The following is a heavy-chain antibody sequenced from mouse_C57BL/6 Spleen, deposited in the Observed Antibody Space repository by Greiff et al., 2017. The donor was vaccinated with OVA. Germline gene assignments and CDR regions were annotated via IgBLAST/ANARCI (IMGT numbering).Heavy chain of an antibody. J-gene: IGHJ3*01. CDR2: IDPANGNT. Sequence: VQLQQSVAELVRPGASVKLSCTASGFNITNTYMHWVKQRPEQGLEWIGRIDPANGNTRYAPKFQGKATITADTSANTAYLPLSSLTSEDTAIYCWATYYYGSSPGFAYWGQGTLVTVSA. V-gene: IGHV14-3*01. D-gene: IGHD1-1*01. CDR1: GFNITNTY. CDR3: ATYYYGSSPGFAY.